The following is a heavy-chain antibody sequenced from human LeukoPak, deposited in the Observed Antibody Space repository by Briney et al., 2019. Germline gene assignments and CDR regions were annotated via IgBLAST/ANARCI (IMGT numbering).Heavy chain of an antibody. CDR1: GYTFTGYY. V-gene: IGHV1-2*02. D-gene: IGHD3-10*01. J-gene: IGHJ5*02. CDR2: IHSNSGGT. CDR3: ARATMVRGVGSFYDRNWFDP. Sequence: ASVKLSCTASGYTFTGYYMHWVRQAPGQGLEWMGWIHSNSGGTNYAQKFQGRVTMTRDTCISTACRELSRLRPDDTAVYYCARATMVRGVGSFYDRNWFDPWGQGTLVTVSS.